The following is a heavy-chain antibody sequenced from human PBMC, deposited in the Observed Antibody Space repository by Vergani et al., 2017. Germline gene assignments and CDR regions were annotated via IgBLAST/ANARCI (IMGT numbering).Heavy chain of an antibody. D-gene: IGHD1-7*01. CDR3: ARDQTNWNYAEVYFDY. CDR2: IIPIFGTA. V-gene: IGHV1-69*13. Sequence: QEQLVQSGSELKKPGASVKVSCKASGYSFNNYAIHWVRQAPGQGLEWMGGIIPIFGTANYAQKFQGRVTITADESTSTAYMELSSLRSEDTAVYYCARDQTNWNYAEVYFDYWGQGTLVTVSS. CDR1: GYSFNNYA. J-gene: IGHJ4*02.